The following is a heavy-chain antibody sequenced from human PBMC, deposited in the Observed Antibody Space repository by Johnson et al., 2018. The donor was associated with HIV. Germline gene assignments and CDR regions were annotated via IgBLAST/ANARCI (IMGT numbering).Heavy chain of an antibody. CDR1: GFTVSSNY. Sequence: VQLVESGGGLVQPGGSLRLSCAASGFTVSSNYMSWVRQAPGKGLAWVSVIYSGGSTYYADSVKGRFTISRDNSKNTLYLQMNSLRAEDTAVYYCARGEQWLVPDSEDAFDIWGQGTMVTVSS. J-gene: IGHJ3*02. V-gene: IGHV3-66*02. CDR3: ARGEQWLVPDSEDAFDI. CDR2: IYSGGST. D-gene: IGHD6-19*01.